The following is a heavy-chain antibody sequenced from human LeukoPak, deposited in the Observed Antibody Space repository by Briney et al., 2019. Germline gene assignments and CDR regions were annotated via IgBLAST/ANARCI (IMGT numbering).Heavy chain of an antibody. CDR2: ISAYNGNT. CDR3: ARGPRWELLRWYYYGMDV. CDR1: GYTFTSYG. D-gene: IGHD1-26*01. V-gene: IGHV1-18*01. Sequence: ASVKVSCKASGYTFTSYGISWVRQAPGQGLEWMGWISAYNGNTNYAQKLQGRVTMATDTSTSTAYMELRSLRSDDTAVYYCARGPRWELLRWYYYGMDVWGQGTTVTVSS. J-gene: IGHJ6*02.